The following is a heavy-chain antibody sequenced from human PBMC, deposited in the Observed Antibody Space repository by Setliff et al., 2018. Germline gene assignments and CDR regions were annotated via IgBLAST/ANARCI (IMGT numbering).Heavy chain of an antibody. V-gene: IGHV3-11*01. Sequence: GGSLRLSCAASGFSFSDYYMMWIRQAPGKGLEWVSYISNDAYTIHYADSMKGRLTISRDNSKNSVFLQMNSLRVEDTAVYYCARVHYETSTYSPTLFDHWGQGTMVTVSS. CDR3: ARVHYETSTYSPTLFDH. CDR1: GFSFSDYY. D-gene: IGHD3-22*01. CDR2: ISNDAYTI. J-gene: IGHJ4*03.